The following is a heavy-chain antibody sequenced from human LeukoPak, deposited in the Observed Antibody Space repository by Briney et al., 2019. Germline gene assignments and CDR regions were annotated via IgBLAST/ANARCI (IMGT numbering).Heavy chain of an antibody. D-gene: IGHD3-22*01. V-gene: IGHV4-39*07. J-gene: IGHJ3*02. CDR2: IYYSGST. CDR1: GGSISSSSYY. CDR3: ARDRYYYDSSGLDAFDI. Sequence: SETLSLTCTVSGGSISSSSYYWGWIRQPPGKGLEWIGSIYYSGSTYYNPSLKSRVTISVDTSKNQFSLKLSSVTAADTAVYYCARDRYYYDSSGLDAFDIWGQGTMVTVSS.